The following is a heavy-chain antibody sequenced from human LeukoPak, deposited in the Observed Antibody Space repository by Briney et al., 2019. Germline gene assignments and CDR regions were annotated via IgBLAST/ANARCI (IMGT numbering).Heavy chain of an antibody. J-gene: IGHJ4*02. Sequence: PGGSLRLSCAASGFTFRNYAMAWVRQAPGKGLEWVSAISGSGANTYFADSVRGRFTISRDNSKNTLYLQINSLRGEDTAVYFCARQVGPDYWGQGTLVTVSS. CDR1: GFTFRNYA. V-gene: IGHV3-23*01. CDR3: ARQVGPDY. CDR2: ISGSGANT.